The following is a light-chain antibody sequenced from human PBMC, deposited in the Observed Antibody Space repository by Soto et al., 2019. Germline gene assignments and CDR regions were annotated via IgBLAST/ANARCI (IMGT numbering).Light chain of an antibody. J-gene: IGLJ1*01. CDR2: SNN. CDR1: SSNIGRNT. V-gene: IGLV1-44*01. CDR3: AAWDNSLSEYV. Sequence: QPVLTQPPSASETPGQRVTISCSGSSSNIGRNTVNWYQQLPGTAPKLVIYSNNQRPSGVPDRFSGSKSGTSGSLAISGLQSEDEADYYCAAWDNSLSEYVFRTGTKVTVL.